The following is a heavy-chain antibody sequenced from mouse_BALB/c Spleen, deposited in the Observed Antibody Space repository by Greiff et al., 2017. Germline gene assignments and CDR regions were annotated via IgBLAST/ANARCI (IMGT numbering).Heavy chain of an antibody. Sequence: EVKLVESGGGLVQPGGSRKLSCAASGFTFSSFGMHWVRQAPEKGLEWVAYISSGSSTIYYADTVKGRFTISRDNPTNTLFLHMTSLRSEDTAMYYCARIHNYGYETYWGQGTLVTVSA. V-gene: IGHV5-17*02. CDR3: ARIHNYGYETY. D-gene: IGHD1-2*01. CDR2: ISSGSSTI. J-gene: IGHJ3*01. CDR1: GFTFSSFG.